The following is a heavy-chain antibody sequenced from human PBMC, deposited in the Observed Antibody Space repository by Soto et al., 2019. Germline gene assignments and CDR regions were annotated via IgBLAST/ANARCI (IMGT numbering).Heavy chain of an antibody. CDR3: ARDYYDSSGWEWALFDY. D-gene: IGHD3-22*01. J-gene: IGHJ4*02. CDR2: IKQDGSEK. V-gene: IGHV3-7*01. Sequence: PGGSLRLSCAASGFTFSSYWMSWVRQAPGKGLEWVANIKQDGSEKYYVDSVKGRFTISRDNAKNSLYLQMNSLRAEDTAVYYCARDYYDSSGWEWALFDYWGQGTLVTVSS. CDR1: GFTFSSYW.